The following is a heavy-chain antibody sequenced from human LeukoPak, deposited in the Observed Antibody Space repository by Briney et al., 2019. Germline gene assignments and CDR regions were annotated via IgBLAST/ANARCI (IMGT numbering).Heavy chain of an antibody. V-gene: IGHV1-8*01. D-gene: IGHD3-22*01. CDR3: ARVYSDSSGYYVQGFDY. CDR2: MNPNSRNT. Sequence: GSVKVSSKASGYTFTSYDINWVRQAAGQGLEWVGWMNPNSRNTGYAQKFQGRVTMTMNTAISTAYMELSSLRSDDTAVYYCARVYSDSSGYYVQGFDYWGQGNLVTVSS. J-gene: IGHJ4*02. CDR1: GYTFTSYD.